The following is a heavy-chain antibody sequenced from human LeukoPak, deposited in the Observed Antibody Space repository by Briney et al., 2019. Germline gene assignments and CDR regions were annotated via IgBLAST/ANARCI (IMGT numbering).Heavy chain of an antibody. CDR1: GGSISNYY. D-gene: IGHD2/OR15-2a*01. J-gene: IGHJ6*03. Sequence: PSETLSLTCTVSGGSISNYYWNWLRQPPGKGLEWIGYIYYSGSTNYNPSLKSRVTISVDTSKNQFSLKLSSVTAADTAVYYCARSFNYYYYYMDVWGKGTTVTVSS. V-gene: IGHV4-59*01. CDR2: IYYSGST. CDR3: ARSFNYYYYYMDV.